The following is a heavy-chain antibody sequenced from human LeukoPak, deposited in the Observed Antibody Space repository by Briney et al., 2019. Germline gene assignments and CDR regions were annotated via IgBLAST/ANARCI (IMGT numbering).Heavy chain of an antibody. CDR1: GYSISSGYY. V-gene: IGHV4-38-2*02. CDR2: IYHSGST. J-gene: IGHJ4*02. CDR3: ARARGYSYGALDY. Sequence: PSETLSLTCTVSGYSISSGYYWGWIRQPPGKWLEWIGSIYHSGSTYYNPSLKSRVTISVDTSKNQFSLKLSSVTAADTAVYYCARARGYSYGALDYWGQGTLVTVSS. D-gene: IGHD5-18*01.